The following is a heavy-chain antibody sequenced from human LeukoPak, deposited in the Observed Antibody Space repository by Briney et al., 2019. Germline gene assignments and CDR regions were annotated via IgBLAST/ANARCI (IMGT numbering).Heavy chain of an antibody. D-gene: IGHD1-7*01. CDR3: ARDLITGTGIDAFDI. J-gene: IGHJ3*02. CDR1: GSSFSSYY. V-gene: IGHV4-4*07. Sequence: SETLSLTCTVSGSSFSSYYWSWIRQPAGKGLEWIGRIYTSGSTNYNPSLKSRVTMSVDTSKNQFSLKLSSVTAADTAVYYCARDLITGTGIDAFDIWGQGTMVTVSS. CDR2: IYTSGST.